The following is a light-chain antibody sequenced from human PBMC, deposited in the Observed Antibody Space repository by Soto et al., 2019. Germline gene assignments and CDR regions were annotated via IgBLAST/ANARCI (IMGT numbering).Light chain of an antibody. CDR3: QQRSNWPRT. J-gene: IGKJ1*01. CDR2: DAS. CDR1: QSVSSY. Sequence: EIVLTQSPATLSLSPGERATLSCRASQSVSSYLAWSQQKPGQAPRLLIYDASNRATGIPARFSGSGSVTDFTLTISSLEPEDFAVYYCQQRSNWPRTFGQGTKVEIK. V-gene: IGKV3-11*01.